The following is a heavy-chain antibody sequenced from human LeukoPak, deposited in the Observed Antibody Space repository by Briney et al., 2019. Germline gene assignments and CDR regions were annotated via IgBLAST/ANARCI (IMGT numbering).Heavy chain of an antibody. Sequence: GGSLRLSCAASGFTFSSYGMHWVRQAPGKGLEWVAFIRYDGSNKYYADSVKGRFTISRDNSKNTLYLQMNSLRAEDTAVYYCAKDAGYSSVRGAFDIWGQGTMVTASS. CDR1: GFTFSSYG. D-gene: IGHD6-25*01. CDR2: IRYDGSNK. J-gene: IGHJ3*02. CDR3: AKDAGYSSVRGAFDI. V-gene: IGHV3-30*02.